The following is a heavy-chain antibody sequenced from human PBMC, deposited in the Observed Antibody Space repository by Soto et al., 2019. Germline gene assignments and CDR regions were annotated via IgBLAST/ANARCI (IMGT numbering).Heavy chain of an antibody. CDR1: GFSFSDNH. CDR2: ISSSGSTI. D-gene: IGHD6-13*01. J-gene: IGHJ6*02. V-gene: IGHV3-11*01. Sequence: QVQLVESGGGLVKPGGSLRLSCAASGFSFSDNHMSWIRQAPGKGLEWISYISSSGSTIYYADSVKGRLTISRDNAKNSLYLQMNSLRAEDTAVYYCARTTSSSWPGVWGQGTTVTVSS. CDR3: ARTTSSSWPGV.